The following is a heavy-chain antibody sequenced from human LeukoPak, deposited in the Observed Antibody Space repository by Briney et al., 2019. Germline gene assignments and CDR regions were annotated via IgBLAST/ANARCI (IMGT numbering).Heavy chain of an antibody. J-gene: IGHJ4*02. CDR1: GYSIRSGYF. Sequence: PSETLSLTCTVSGYSIRSGYFWGWIRQPPGKGLEWIGSISQSGTTYYNPSLMSRITISHDTSKNQFSLEVNSVTAADTAAYYCTREEGGTTVDYWGQGTLVTVSS. CDR3: TREEGGTTVDY. V-gene: IGHV4-38-2*02. CDR2: ISQSGTT. D-gene: IGHD1-1*01.